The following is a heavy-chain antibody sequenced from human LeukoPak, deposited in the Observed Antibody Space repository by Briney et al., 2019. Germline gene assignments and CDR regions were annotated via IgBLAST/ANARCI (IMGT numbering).Heavy chain of an antibody. CDR1: GDAFSGYF. Sequence: ASVKVSCKASGDAFSGYFIHWVRQAPGQGLEWMGIVHSSGGVIKYAQEFQDRLAVTRDTSTSTIYMELSSLRSEDTAVYYCAGSSHQRNWFDPWGQGTLVIVSS. D-gene: IGHD1-26*01. J-gene: IGHJ5*02. CDR2: VHSSGGVI. CDR3: AGSSHQRNWFDP. V-gene: IGHV1-46*01.